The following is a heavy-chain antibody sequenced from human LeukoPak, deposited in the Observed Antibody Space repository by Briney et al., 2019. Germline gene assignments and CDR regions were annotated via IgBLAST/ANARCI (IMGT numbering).Heavy chain of an antibody. CDR1: GITFSNYA. Sequence: GGSLRLSCAASGITFSNYAMSWVRQAPGKGLEWVSEISGSGGTTYYADSVKGRFTLSRDNSKNMVYLQMNSLRAEDTAVYYCASWLIYDSSGYPGVYWGQGTLVTVSS. CDR3: ASWLIYDSSGYPGVY. V-gene: IGHV3-23*01. CDR2: ISGSGGTT. D-gene: IGHD3-22*01. J-gene: IGHJ4*02.